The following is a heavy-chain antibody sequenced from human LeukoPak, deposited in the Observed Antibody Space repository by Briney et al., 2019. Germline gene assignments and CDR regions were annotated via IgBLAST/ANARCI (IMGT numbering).Heavy chain of an antibody. J-gene: IGHJ4*02. CDR3: ARGQPQYYFDY. Sequence: GGSLRLSCAASGFTFSTYAMHWIRQAPGKGLDWVAVISDDGSNKYYADSVKGRFIISRDNSRSTLYLQMNSLRAEDTAVYYCARGQPQYYFDYWGQGTLVTVSS. CDR2: ISDDGSNK. CDR1: GFTFSTYA. V-gene: IGHV3-30-3*01.